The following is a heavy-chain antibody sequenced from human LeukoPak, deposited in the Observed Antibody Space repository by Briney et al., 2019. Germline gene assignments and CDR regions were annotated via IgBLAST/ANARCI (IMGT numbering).Heavy chain of an antibody. V-gene: IGHV1-18*01. Sequence: ASVKVSCMASAYTLTSYVISWVRPAPGQGLEWMGWISAYNGNTNYAQKLQGRVTMTTDTSTSTAYMELRSLRSDDTAVYYCARRDFDYWGQGTLVTVSA. CDR1: AYTLTSYV. CDR2: ISAYNGNT. J-gene: IGHJ4*02. CDR3: ARRDFDY.